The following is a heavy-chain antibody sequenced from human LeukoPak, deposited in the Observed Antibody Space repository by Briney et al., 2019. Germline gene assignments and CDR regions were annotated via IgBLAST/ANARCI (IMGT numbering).Heavy chain of an antibody. Sequence: SETLSLTCTVSGGSVSSGTYYWTWIRQSPGKGLEWIGYIYYTGSTEYNPSLKSRVSISVDPFKNQFSLELSAVSAADTAMYYSAGAPNTAYFDFWGQGTQATVSS. CDR2: IYYTGST. CDR3: AGAPNTAYFDF. CDR1: GGSVSSGTYY. J-gene: IGHJ4*02. V-gene: IGHV4-61*01.